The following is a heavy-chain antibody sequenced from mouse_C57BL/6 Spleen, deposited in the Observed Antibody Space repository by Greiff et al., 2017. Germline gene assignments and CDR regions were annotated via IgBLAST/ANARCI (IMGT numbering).Heavy chain of an antibody. CDR2: INPGSGGT. V-gene: IGHV1-54*01. J-gene: IGHJ4*01. Sequence: QVQLKESGAELVRPGTSVKVSCKASGYAFTNYLIEWVKQRPGQGLEWIGVINPGSGGTNYNEKFKGKATLTADKSSSTAYMQLSSLTSEDSAVYFCARGNWVYAMDYWGQGTSVTVSS. CDR3: ARGNWVYAMDY. CDR1: GYAFTNYL. D-gene: IGHD4-1*01.